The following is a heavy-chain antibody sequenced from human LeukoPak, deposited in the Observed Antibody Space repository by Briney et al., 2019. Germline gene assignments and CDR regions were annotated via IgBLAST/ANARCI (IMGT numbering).Heavy chain of an antibody. D-gene: IGHD6-6*01. CDR2: ISNIGKT. CDR3: ARVDGIYGIAARRGLGY. J-gene: IGHJ4*02. CDR1: GDSISRYY. Sequence: SETLSLTCTVSGDSISRYYWNWIRQPPGKGLEWIGSISNIGKTNFNPSLKSRGTISVDTSKNHFSLKLSSVTAADTAVYYCARVDGIYGIAARRGLGYWGQGTLVTVSS. V-gene: IGHV4-59*12.